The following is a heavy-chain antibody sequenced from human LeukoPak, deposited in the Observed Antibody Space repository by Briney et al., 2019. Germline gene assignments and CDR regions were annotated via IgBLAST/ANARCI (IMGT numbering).Heavy chain of an antibody. CDR2: ISNDGSNR. CDR3: ARDSQYYYGMDV. Sequence: PGGSLRLSCAASGFTFSSYAMSWVRQAPGKGLEWVAVISNDGSNRYYTESVKGRFTISRDNSKNTLYLQMSSLRDEDTAVYYCARDSQYYYGMDVWGQGTTVTVSS. V-gene: IGHV3-30*03. CDR1: GFTFSSYA. J-gene: IGHJ6*02.